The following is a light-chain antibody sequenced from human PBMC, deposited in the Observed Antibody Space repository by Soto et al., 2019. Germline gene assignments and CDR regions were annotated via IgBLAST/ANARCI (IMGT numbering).Light chain of an antibody. CDR1: SSNIGRHG. J-gene: IGLJ2*01. CDR3: ATWDDSLNGVV. V-gene: IGLV1-44*01. CDR2: SNN. Sequence: QSVLTQAPSASGTPGQRVTISCSGSSSNIGRHGVNWYQHLPGAAPTLLIYSNNQRPSGVPDRFSGSTSGTSVSLTISGLQSEDEADYYCATWDDSLNGVVFGGGTKVTVL.